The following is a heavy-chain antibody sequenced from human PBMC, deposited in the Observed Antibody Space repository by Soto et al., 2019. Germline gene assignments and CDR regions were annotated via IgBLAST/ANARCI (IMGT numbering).Heavy chain of an antibody. Sequence: ESLALTCAVSGGSISSSSYYWGWIRQPPGKGREWIGSIYYSGSTYYNPSLKSRVTISVDTSKNQFSLKLSSVTAADTAVYYCARKVGGDSSGYDDAFDIWGQGTMVTV. CDR1: GGSISSSSYY. J-gene: IGHJ3*02. CDR3: ARKVGGDSSGYDDAFDI. V-gene: IGHV4-39*01. D-gene: IGHD3-22*01. CDR2: IYYSGST.